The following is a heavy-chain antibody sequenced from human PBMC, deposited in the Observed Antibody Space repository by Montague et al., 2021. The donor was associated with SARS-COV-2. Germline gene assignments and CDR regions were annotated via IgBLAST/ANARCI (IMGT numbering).Heavy chain of an antibody. CDR1: GRSISTDHY. J-gene: IGHJ5*02. D-gene: IGHD2-2*01. V-gene: IGHV4-38-2*02. CDR3: ASQVAYHDDFDP. CDR2: IHHSGNT. Sequence: SETLSLTCTVSGRSISTDHYWGWIRQPPGKGLEWIGSIHHSGNTYYNPSLKSRLTISIDTSKNQFSLKLTSLTAADTAVYYCASQVAYHDDFDPWGQGTLVAVSS.